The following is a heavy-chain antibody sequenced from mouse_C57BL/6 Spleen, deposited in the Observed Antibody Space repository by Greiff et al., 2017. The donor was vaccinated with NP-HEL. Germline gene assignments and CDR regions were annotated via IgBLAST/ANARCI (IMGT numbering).Heavy chain of an antibody. CDR1: GCTFTSYW. J-gene: IGHJ4*01. Sequence: VQLQQPGAELVMPGASVKLSCKASGCTFTSYWMHWVKQRPGQGLEWIGEIDPSDSYTNYNQKFKGKSTLTVDKSSSTAYMQLSSLTSEDSAVYYCARGGGDFLMDDWGQGTSVTVSS. D-gene: IGHD1-1*02. CDR2: IDPSDSYT. CDR3: ARGGGDFLMDD. V-gene: IGHV1-69*01.